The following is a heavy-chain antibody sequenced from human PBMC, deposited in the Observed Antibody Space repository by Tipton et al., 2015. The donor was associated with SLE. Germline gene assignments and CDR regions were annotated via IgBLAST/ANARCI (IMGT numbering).Heavy chain of an antibody. V-gene: IGHV4-59*06. CDR3: AREVKSGRYDWFDP. CDR1: GGSVSGDY. Sequence: TLSLTCTVSGGSVSGDYWSWIRQPPGKGLEWIGYIYDTETTYYNPSLKSRVTMSIDRSKNHFSLRLRSVSAADTAIYYCAREVKSGRYDWFDPWGQGTLVTVSS. J-gene: IGHJ5*02. D-gene: IGHD1-26*01. CDR2: IYDTETT.